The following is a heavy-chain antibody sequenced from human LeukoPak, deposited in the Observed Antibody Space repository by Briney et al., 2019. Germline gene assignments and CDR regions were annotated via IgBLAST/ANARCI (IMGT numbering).Heavy chain of an antibody. CDR3: ARAVSGWYYFDY. CDR2: ISYSGST. J-gene: IGHJ4*02. D-gene: IGHD6-19*01. V-gene: IGHV4-59*01. CDR1: GGSMSRYY. Sequence: SETLSLTCTVSGGSMSRYYWSWIRQPPGKGLEWIGYISYSGSTNYSPSLKSRVTMSVDTSKNQFSLRLSSVTAADTAVYHCARAVSGWYYFDYWGQGTLVTVSS.